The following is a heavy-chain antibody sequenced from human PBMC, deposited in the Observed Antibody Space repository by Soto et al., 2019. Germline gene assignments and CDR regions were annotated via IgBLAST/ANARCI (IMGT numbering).Heavy chain of an antibody. D-gene: IGHD4-17*01. V-gene: IGHV3-33*01. CDR2: IWYDGSNK. J-gene: IGHJ5*02. Sequence: GGSLRLSCAASGFTFSSYGMHWVRQAPGKGLEWVAVIWYDGSNKYYADSVKGRFTISRDNSKNTLYLQMNSLRAEDTAVYYCARLNGDDWFDPWGQGTLVTVSS. CDR1: GFTFSSYG. CDR3: ARLNGDDWFDP.